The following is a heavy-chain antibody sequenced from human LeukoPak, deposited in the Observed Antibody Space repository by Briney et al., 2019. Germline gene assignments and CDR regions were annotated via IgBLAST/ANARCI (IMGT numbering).Heavy chain of an antibody. CDR2: IYYSGSA. Sequence: PSKTLSLTCTVSGGPISSYYWTWIRQSPGKGLEWIGYIYYSGSANYNPSLKSRVTISVDTSKNKFSLRLRSVTAADTAVYYCAREDSSNWYGGFDPWGQGTLVTVSS. V-gene: IGHV4-59*01. D-gene: IGHD6-13*01. CDR3: AREDSSNWYGGFDP. CDR1: GGPISSYY. J-gene: IGHJ5*02.